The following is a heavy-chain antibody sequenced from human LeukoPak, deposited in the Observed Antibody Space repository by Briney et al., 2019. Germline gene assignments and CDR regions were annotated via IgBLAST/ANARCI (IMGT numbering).Heavy chain of an antibody. J-gene: IGHJ5*02. CDR1: GYTFTGYY. V-gene: IGHV1-2*02. CDR2: INPNSGGT. Sequence: AASVKVSCKASGYTFTGYYMHWVRQAPGQGLEWMGWINPNSGGTNYAQKFQGRVTMTRDTSISTAYMELSRLRSDDTAVYYCARDTPLGYGDFDRRINWFDPWGQGTLVTVSS. CDR3: ARDTPLGYGDFDRRINWFDP. D-gene: IGHD4-17*01.